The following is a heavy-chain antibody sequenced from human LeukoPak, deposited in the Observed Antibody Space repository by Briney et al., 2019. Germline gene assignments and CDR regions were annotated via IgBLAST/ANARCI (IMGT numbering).Heavy chain of an antibody. CDR1: GGSISSGGYS. V-gene: IGHV4-30-2*01. J-gene: IGHJ4*02. D-gene: IGHD3-10*01. CDR2: IYHSGST. CDR3: AREGLATMIRGVIPY. Sequence: PSETLSLTCAVSGGSISSGGYSWSWIRQPPGKGLEWIGYIYHSGSTYYNPSLKSRVTISVDRSKNQFSLKLSSATAADTAVYYCAREGLATMIRGVIPYWGQGTLVTVSS.